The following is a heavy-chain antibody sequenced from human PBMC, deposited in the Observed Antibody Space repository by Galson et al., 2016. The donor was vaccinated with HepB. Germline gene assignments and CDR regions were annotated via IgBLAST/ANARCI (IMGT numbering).Heavy chain of an antibody. CDR2: IYSGGST. CDR3: ARDGYDFWSGYYPDY. V-gene: IGHV3-66*01. J-gene: IGHJ4*02. Sequence: LRLSCAASGFTVSSNYMSWVRQAPGKGLEWVSVIYSGGSTYYADSVKGRFTISRDNSKNTLYLQMNSLRAEDTAVYYCARDGYDFWSGYYPDYWGQGTLVTVSS. CDR1: GFTVSSNY. D-gene: IGHD3-3*01.